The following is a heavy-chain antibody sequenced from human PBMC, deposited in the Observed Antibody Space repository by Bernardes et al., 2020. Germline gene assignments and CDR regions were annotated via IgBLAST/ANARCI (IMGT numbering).Heavy chain of an antibody. Sequence: ETLSLTCAVYGGSFSGYYWSWIRQPPGKGLEWIGEINHSGSTNYNPSLKSRVTISVDTSKNQFSLKLSSVTAADTAVYYCARGGIAAAGDYWGQGTLVTVSS. CDR3: ARGGIAAAGDY. J-gene: IGHJ4*02. V-gene: IGHV4-34*01. CDR1: GGSFSGYY. D-gene: IGHD6-13*01. CDR2: INHSGST.